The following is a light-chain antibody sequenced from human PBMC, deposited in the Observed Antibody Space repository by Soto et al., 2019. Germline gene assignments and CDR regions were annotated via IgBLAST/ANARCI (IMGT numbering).Light chain of an antibody. J-gene: IGKJ1*01. CDR1: QSVFYSYTNQNY. CDR2: WAS. V-gene: IGKV4-1*01. Sequence: DIVMTQSPDSLAVSLGERATINCKSSQSVFYSYTNQNYLAWYQQKPGQPPKLLIYWASTRESGVPDRFIGSGSGTDFTLSISSLQAEDVAVYYCQQYYSTPLTFGQGTKVEIK. CDR3: QQYYSTPLT.